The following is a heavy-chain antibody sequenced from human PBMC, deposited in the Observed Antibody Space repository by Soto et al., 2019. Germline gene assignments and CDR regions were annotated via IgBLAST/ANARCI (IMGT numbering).Heavy chain of an antibody. D-gene: IGHD6-19*01. V-gene: IGHV3-7*01. CDR3: ARDRPGGYTSGWSSGASPYYFDS. J-gene: IGHJ4*02. Sequence: EVQLVESGGGLVQPGGSLKLSCGASGFTFSTYWMSWVRQAPGKGLEWVANIKQDGSEKYYVDSVRGRFTLSRDNAKNSLYLRMNSLRAEDTAVYYCARDRPGGYTSGWSSGASPYYFDSWRQGTLVTVSS. CDR2: IKQDGSEK. CDR1: GFTFSTYW.